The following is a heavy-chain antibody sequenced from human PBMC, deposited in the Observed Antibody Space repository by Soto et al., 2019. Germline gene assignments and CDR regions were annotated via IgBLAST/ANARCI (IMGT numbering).Heavy chain of an antibody. J-gene: IGHJ6*02. CDR1: GGSISSSSCY. V-gene: IGHV4-39*01. Sequence: QLQLQESGPGLVKPSETLSLTCTVSGGSISSSSCYWGWIRQPPGKGLEWIGSIYYRGSTYYNPSLKSRVTISVDTSKTQFSLKLSSVTAADTAVYYCARLTVEDGDGYYYYGLDVWGQGTTVTVSS. D-gene: IGHD2-21*02. CDR3: ARLTVEDGDGYYYYGLDV. CDR2: IYYRGST.